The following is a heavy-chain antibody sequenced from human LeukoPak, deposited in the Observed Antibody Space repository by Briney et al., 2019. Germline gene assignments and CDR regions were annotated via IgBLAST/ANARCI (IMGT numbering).Heavy chain of an antibody. J-gene: IGHJ4*02. CDR2: IDHRGSA. V-gene: IGHV4-34*01. D-gene: IGHD3-10*01. CDR1: GGSISGWY. CDR3: TSLFSASGTFDS. Sequence: PSETLSLTCSVSGGSISGWYWTWIRQSPEKGLECIGAIDHRGSANYNPSLESRVTISLDTSKNQFSLNLASVTAADTAVYYCTSLFSASGTFDSWGQGTLVAVSS.